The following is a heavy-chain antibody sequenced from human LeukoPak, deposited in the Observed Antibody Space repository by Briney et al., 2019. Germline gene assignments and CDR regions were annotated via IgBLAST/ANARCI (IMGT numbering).Heavy chain of an antibody. CDR3: AKLRSGSGWYDY. CDR2: ISYDGSNK. J-gene: IGHJ4*02. CDR1: GFTFSSYG. V-gene: IGHV3-30*18. Sequence: PGGSLRLSCAASGFTFSSYGMHWVRQAPGKGLEWVAVISYDGSNKYYADSVKGRFTISRDNSKNTLYLQMNSLRAGDTAVYYCAKLRSGSGWYDYWGQGTLVTVSS. D-gene: IGHD6-19*01.